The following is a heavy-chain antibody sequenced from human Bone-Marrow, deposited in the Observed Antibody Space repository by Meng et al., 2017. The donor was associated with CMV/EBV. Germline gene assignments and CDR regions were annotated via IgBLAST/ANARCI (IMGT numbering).Heavy chain of an antibody. CDR2: ISGSGGST. CDR3: AKDASPTYYYESSAYYSRD. CDR1: GFTFSNYA. D-gene: IGHD3-22*01. Sequence: GESLKISCAASGFTFSNYAMSWVRQASGKGLEWVSSISGSGGSTYYADSVKGRFTISRDNSKDMLYLQMSSLRAEDTALYNCAKDASPTYYYESSAYYSRDWGQGALVTVSS. V-gene: IGHV3-23*01. J-gene: IGHJ4*02.